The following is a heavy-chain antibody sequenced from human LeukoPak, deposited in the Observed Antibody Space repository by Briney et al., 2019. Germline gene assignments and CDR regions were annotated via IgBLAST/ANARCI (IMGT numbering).Heavy chain of an antibody. J-gene: IGHJ4*02. D-gene: IGHD5-18*01. Sequence: GGSLRLSCAASGFTFSNAWMSWVRQAPGKGLEWVGRIKSKTDGGTTDYAAPVKGRVTISRDDSKNTLYLQMNSLKTEDTAVYYCTTDESPGYSYVPSGVYFDYWGQGTLVTVSS. CDR3: TTDESPGYSYVPSGVYFDY. CDR1: GFTFSNAW. V-gene: IGHV3-15*01. CDR2: IKSKTDGGTT.